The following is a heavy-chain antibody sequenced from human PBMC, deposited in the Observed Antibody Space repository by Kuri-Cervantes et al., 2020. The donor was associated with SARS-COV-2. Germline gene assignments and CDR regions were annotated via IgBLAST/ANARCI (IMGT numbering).Heavy chain of an antibody. V-gene: IGHV3-23*05. CDR1: TSTFSSYA. D-gene: IGHD3-3*01. J-gene: IGHJ4*02. Sequence: GESLKISCAASTSTFSSYAMTWVRQAPGKGLQWVPSISGDGTATNYADSVQGRFTISRDNSRSALYLRMNSLRADDTATYFCATSTDFGAFIIPGDYWGQGTQVTVSS. CDR3: ATSTDFGAFIIPGDY. CDR2: ISGDGTAT.